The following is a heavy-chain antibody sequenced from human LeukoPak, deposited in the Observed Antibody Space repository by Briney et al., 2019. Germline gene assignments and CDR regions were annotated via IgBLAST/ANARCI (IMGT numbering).Heavy chain of an antibody. CDR1: GGSISDAAYY. J-gene: IGHJ3*02. D-gene: IGHD1-26*01. Sequence: SETLSLTCTVSGGSISDAAYYWSWIRQHPGEGLKWIGYIYYSGSTSYNPSLKSRVTISVDTSKNQFSLKLTSVTAADTAVYYCARGTVGVSYAFDIWGQGTMVTVSP. V-gene: IGHV4-31*03. CDR3: ARGTVGVSYAFDI. CDR2: IYYSGST.